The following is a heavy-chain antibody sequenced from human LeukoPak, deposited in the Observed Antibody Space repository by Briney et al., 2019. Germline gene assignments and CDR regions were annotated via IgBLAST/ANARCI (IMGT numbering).Heavy chain of an antibody. J-gene: IGHJ2*01. Sequence: PSETLSLTCTVSGYSISSGYYWGWIRQPPGQGLEWIGSIYHSGSTYYNPSLKSRVTISVDTSKNQFSLKLSSVTAADTAVYYCARELIVGATEAFDLWGRGTLVTVSS. V-gene: IGHV4-38-2*02. CDR3: ARELIVGATEAFDL. D-gene: IGHD1-26*01. CDR2: IYHSGST. CDR1: GYSISSGYY.